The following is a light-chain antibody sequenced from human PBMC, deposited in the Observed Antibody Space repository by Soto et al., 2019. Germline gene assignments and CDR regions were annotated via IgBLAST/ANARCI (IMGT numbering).Light chain of an antibody. Sequence: IQVTPSPPTLSASVGDLVTITCRASQHINNWVAWYQQRSGEAPRLLIYDASTLESGVPSRFSGSGSGTEFTLTISSLQPEDFATYYCQGHSTYPRTFGPGTKVDIK. J-gene: IGKJ1*01. CDR3: QGHSTYPRT. CDR1: QHINNW. V-gene: IGKV1-5*01. CDR2: DAS.